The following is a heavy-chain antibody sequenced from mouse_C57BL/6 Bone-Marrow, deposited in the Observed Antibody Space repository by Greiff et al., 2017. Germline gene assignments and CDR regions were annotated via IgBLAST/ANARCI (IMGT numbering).Heavy chain of an antibody. V-gene: IGHV1-58*01. Sequence: EVQGVESGAELVRPGSSVKMSCKTSGYTFTSYGINWVKQRPGQGLEWIGYIDIGNGYTEYNEKFKGKATVTSDTSSSTAYMQLSSLTSEDSASYFCATLLAGFAYWGQGTLVTVSA. CDR2: IDIGNGYT. CDR1: GYTFTSYG. D-gene: IGHD6-1*01. CDR3: ATLLAGFAY. J-gene: IGHJ3*01.